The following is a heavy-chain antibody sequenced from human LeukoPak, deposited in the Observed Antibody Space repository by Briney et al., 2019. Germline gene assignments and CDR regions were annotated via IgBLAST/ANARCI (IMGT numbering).Heavy chain of an antibody. CDR2: IIPIFGTA. CDR3: ARDLGLHSNYGYGWFDP. D-gene: IGHD4-11*01. V-gene: IGHV1-69*05. J-gene: IGHJ5*02. CDR1: GGTFSSYA. Sequence: SVKVSCKASGGTFSSYAIIWVRQAPGQGLEWMGGIIPIFGTANYAQKFQGRVTITTDESTSTAYMELSSLRSEDTAVYYCARDLGLHSNYGYGWFDPWGQGTLVTVSS.